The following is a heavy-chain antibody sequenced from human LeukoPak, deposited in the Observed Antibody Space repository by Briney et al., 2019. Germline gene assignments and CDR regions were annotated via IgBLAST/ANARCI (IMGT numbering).Heavy chain of an antibody. CDR2: ISYDGSNK. Sequence: PGRSLRLSCAASGFTFSSYAMQWVRHAPGKGLEWVAVISYDGSNKYYADSVKGRFTISRDNSENTLYLQMNSLRAEDTAVYYCAKGEWSDGSGYYNSYGMDVWGQGTTVTVSS. D-gene: IGHD3-22*01. J-gene: IGHJ6*02. CDR1: GFTFSSYA. V-gene: IGHV3-30-3*01. CDR3: AKGEWSDGSGYYNSYGMDV.